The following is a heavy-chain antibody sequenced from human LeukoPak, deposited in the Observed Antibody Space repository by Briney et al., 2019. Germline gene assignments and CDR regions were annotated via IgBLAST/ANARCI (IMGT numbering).Heavy chain of an antibody. D-gene: IGHD5-12*01. J-gene: IGHJ3*02. CDR2: IYYSGST. Sequence: SETLSLTCTVSGGSISSSSYYWGWIRQPPGKGLEWIGSIYYSGSTYYNPSLKSRVTISVDTSKNQFSLKLSSVTAADTAVYYCAIYYDWYAFDIWGQGTMVTVSS. CDR3: AIYYDWYAFDI. V-gene: IGHV4-39*01. CDR1: GGSISSSSYY.